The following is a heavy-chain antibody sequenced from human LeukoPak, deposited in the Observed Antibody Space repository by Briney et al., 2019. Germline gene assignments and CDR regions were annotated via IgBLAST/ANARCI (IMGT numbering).Heavy chain of an antibody. CDR1: GFTFSTYG. Sequence: PGGSLRLSCAASGFTFSTYGMHWVRQAPGKGLEWVAFIRSDGSDKYYADSVKGRFTISRDNSKNTLFLQMNSLRPEDTAVYYCASPEDGGNSYSFDCWGQGTLVTVSS. CDR3: ASPEDGGNSYSFDC. CDR2: IRSDGSDK. D-gene: IGHD4-23*01. V-gene: IGHV3-30*02. J-gene: IGHJ4*02.